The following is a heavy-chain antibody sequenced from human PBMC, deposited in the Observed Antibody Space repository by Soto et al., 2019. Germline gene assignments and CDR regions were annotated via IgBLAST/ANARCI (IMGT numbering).Heavy chain of an antibody. CDR3: AKDLRNSSWYEERFDYYYMDV. Sequence: GGSLRLSCAASGFTFSSYAMSWVRQAPGKGLEWVSAISGSGGSTYYADSVKGRFTISSDNSKNTLYLQMNSLRADDTAVYYCAKDLRNSSWYEERFDYYYMDVWGKGTTVTVSS. D-gene: IGHD6-13*01. V-gene: IGHV3-23*01. CDR2: ISGSGGST. J-gene: IGHJ6*03. CDR1: GFTFSSYA.